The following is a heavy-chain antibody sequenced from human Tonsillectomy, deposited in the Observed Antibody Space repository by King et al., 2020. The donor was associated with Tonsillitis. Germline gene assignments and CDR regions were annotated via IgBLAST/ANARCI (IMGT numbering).Heavy chain of an antibody. V-gene: IGHV3-30*18. CDR2: ISYDGSNK. Sequence: VQLVESGGGVVQPGRSLRLSCAASGFTFSSYGMHGVRPAPGKGLEWVAVISYDGSNKYYADSVKGRFTISRDNSKNTLYLQMNSLRAEDTAVYYCAKVTSGWYRGYFQHWGQGTLVTVSS. CDR3: AKVTSGWYRGYFQH. CDR1: GFTFSSYG. D-gene: IGHD6-19*01. J-gene: IGHJ1*01.